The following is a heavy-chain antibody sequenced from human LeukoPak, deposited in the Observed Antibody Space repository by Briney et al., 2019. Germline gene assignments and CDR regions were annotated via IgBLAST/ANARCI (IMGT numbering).Heavy chain of an antibody. Sequence: GGSLRLSCAASGFTFSSYSMNWVRQAPGQGLEWVSYISSSSSTIYYADSVKGRFTISRDNAKNSLYLQMNSLRAEDTAVYYCARDEVIKTGDGNFDYWGQGTLVTVSS. D-gene: IGHD7-27*01. J-gene: IGHJ4*02. V-gene: IGHV3-48*04. CDR3: ARDEVIKTGDGNFDY. CDR2: ISSSSSTI. CDR1: GFTFSSYS.